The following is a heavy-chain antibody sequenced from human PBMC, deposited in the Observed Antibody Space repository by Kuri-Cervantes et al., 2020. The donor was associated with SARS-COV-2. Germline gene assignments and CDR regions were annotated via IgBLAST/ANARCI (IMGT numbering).Heavy chain of an antibody. J-gene: IGHJ4*02. CDR3: ARGRIVVPAGKLRRGMKIDH. V-gene: IGHV3-30*04. D-gene: IGHD2-2*01. CDR2: ISNDASNK. CDR1: GFTFSSYA. Sequence: GGSLRLSCAASGFTFSSYAMYWVRQAPGKGLEWVAFISNDASNKYYTDSVKGRFTISRDNSKNTLYLQMNSLRVEDTAVYYCARGRIVVPAGKLRRGMKIDHWGQGTLVTVSS.